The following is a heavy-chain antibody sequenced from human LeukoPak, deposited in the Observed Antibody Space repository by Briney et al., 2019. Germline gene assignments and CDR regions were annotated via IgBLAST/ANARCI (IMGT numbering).Heavy chain of an antibody. J-gene: IGHJ5*02. Sequence: TSETLSLTCTVSGGSISSGGHYWSWIRQHPGKGLEWIGYIYYSGSTYYNPSLKSRVTISVDTSKKQFSLKLSSVTAADTAVYYCARVVVAPTYWFDPWGQGTLVTVSS. CDR1: GGSISSGGHY. D-gene: IGHD2-15*01. V-gene: IGHV4-31*03. CDR2: IYYSGST. CDR3: ARVVVAPTYWFDP.